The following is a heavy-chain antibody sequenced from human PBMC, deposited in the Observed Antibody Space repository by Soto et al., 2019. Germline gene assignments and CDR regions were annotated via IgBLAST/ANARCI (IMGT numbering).Heavy chain of an antibody. CDR3: ARGHKPTETTTDWYFDL. CDR2: INARGGST. J-gene: IGHJ2*01. D-gene: IGHD4-17*01. CDR1: GYTFSSYY. V-gene: IGHV1-46*01. Sequence: QVQLVQSGAEVKKPGASVKVSCKASGYTFSSYYMHWVRQAPGQGLEWMGIINARGGSTSYAQKFQGRGTMTRDTSTSTVYMELRSLTSEDTAVYYCARGHKPTETTTDWYFDLWGRGSLVTVSS.